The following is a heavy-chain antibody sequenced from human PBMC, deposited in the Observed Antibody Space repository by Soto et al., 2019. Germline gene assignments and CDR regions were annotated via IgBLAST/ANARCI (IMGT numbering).Heavy chain of an antibody. D-gene: IGHD3-10*01. CDR3: ARHSYXSGSYYISEIYYYGMDV. V-gene: IGHV4-39*01. CDR2: IYYSGST. J-gene: IGHJ6*01. CDR1: GGSIGSSSYY. Sequence: PSETLSLTCTVSGGSIGSSSYYWGWIRQPPGKGLEWIGSIYYSGSTYYNPSLKSRVTISVDTSKNQFSLKLSSVTAADTAVYYCARHSYXSGSYYISEIYYYGMDVWGQGTTVTVSS.